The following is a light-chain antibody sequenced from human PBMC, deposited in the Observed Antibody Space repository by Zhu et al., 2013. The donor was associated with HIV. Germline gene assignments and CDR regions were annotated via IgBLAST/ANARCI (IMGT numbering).Light chain of an antibody. CDR2: AAS. CDR1: QSVSSN. V-gene: IGKV3-11*01. J-gene: IGKJ4*01. Sequence: EIVLTQSPGTLSLSPGETATLSCRASQSVSSNLAWYQQKPGQAPRLLIYAASNRATGIPARFSGSGSGTDFTLTISSLEPEDFAVYYCQQRSNWPLALTFGGGTKVEIK. CDR3: QQRSNWPLALT.